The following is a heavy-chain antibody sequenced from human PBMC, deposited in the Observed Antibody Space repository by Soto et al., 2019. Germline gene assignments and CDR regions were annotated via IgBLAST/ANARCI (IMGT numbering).Heavy chain of an antibody. J-gene: IGHJ6*02. CDR1: GGTFSSYA. CDR2: IIPIFGTA. D-gene: IGHD3-3*01. Sequence: SVKVSCKASGGTFSSYAISWVRQAPGQGLEWMGGIIPIFGTANYAQKFQGRVTITADKSTSTAYMELSSLRSEDTAVYYCASSKGANYDFWSGAYYYYGMDVWGQGTTVTVSS. V-gene: IGHV1-69*06. CDR3: ASSKGANYDFWSGAYYYYGMDV.